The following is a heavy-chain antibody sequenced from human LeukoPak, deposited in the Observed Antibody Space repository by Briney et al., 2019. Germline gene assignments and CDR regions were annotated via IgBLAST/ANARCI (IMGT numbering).Heavy chain of an antibody. V-gene: IGHV3-7*01. CDR2: IKEDGSAG. Sequence: GGSLRLSCAASGFTFSRYWMSWLRQAPGKGLEWVANIKEDGSAGYYVDSVKGRFTISRDNAKNSLYLHMNSLRAEDTAVYYCARDVTHCGGDCYSGDYWGQGTLVTVSS. D-gene: IGHD2-21*02. J-gene: IGHJ4*02. CDR1: GFTFSRYW. CDR3: ARDVTHCGGDCYSGDY.